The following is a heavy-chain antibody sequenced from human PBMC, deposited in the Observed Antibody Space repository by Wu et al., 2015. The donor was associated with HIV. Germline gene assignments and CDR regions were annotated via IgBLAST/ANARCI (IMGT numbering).Heavy chain of an antibody. CDR1: GGTFSSFS. J-gene: IGHJ4*02. CDR2: IIPLFGSA. V-gene: IGHV1-69*05. Sequence: QVHLVQSGAEVKKPGSSVKVSCKASGGTFSSFSVSWVRQAPGQGLEWMGGIIPLFGSAHSAQKFQDRVTVTTDDYMATVYMELNSLTSEDTAVYYCARDRWDIAAFLDYWGQGMLVTVSS. D-gene: IGHD6-13*01. CDR3: ARDRWDIAAFLDY.